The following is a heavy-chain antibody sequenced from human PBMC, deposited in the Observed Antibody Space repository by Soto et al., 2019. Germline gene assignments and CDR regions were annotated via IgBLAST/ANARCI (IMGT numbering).Heavy chain of an antibody. J-gene: IGHJ6*02. CDR1: GASINSANW. CDR3: AKRYDFWSGRWYGLGV. Sequence: QVLLEESGPGLVRPSGTLSLTCSVPGASINSANWWVWVRQPPGKGLGWIGEIYHIGSTTYNPSLKSRATISVDKSKNQFSLIVTSVTAAETAVYYCAKRYDFWSGRWYGLGVWGQGTTVTVSS. D-gene: IGHD3-3*01. V-gene: IGHV4-4*02. CDR2: IYHIGST.